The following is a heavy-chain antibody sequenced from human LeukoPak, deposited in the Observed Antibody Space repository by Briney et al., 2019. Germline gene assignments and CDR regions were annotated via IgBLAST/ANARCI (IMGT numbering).Heavy chain of an antibody. Sequence: GASVKVSCKASGYTFTSYYMHWVRQAPGQGLEWMGVINPSGGSTSYAQKFQGRVTMTRDTSTSTVYMELSSLRSEDTAVYYCAREPNYGDYAGGDAFDIWGQGTMVTVSS. D-gene: IGHD4-17*01. CDR2: INPSGGST. J-gene: IGHJ3*02. CDR3: AREPNYGDYAGGDAFDI. CDR1: GYTFTSYY. V-gene: IGHV1-46*01.